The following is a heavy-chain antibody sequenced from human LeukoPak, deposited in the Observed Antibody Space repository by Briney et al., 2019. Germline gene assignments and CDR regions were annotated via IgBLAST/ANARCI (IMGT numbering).Heavy chain of an antibody. V-gene: IGHV3-23*01. Sequence: GGSLRLSCAASGFTFSNYAMSWVRQAPGRGLEWVSAISGSSGLTYYADSVKGRFTISRDNSKNTLFLQMNSLRAEDTAVYYCARRGESASYGDYRFDYWDQGTLVTVSS. J-gene: IGHJ4*02. CDR3: ARRGESASYGDYRFDY. CDR1: GFTFSNYA. CDR2: ISGSSGLT. D-gene: IGHD4-17*01.